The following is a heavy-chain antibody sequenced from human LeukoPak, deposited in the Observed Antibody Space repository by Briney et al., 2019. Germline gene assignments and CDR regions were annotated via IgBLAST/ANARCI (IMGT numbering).Heavy chain of an antibody. CDR3: ARETYLEDSSGDAFDI. Sequence: SETLSLTCTVSGGSISRSSYYWGWIRQPPGKGLEWIGSIYYSGSTYYNPSLKSRVTISVDTSKNQFSLKLSSVTAADTAVYYCARETYLEDSSGDAFDIWGQGTMVTVSS. D-gene: IGHD6-25*01. CDR2: IYYSGST. V-gene: IGHV4-39*07. CDR1: GGSISRSSYY. J-gene: IGHJ3*02.